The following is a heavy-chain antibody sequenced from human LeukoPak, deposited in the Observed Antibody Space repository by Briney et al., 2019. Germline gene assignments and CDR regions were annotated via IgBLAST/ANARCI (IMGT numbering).Heavy chain of an antibody. CDR2: IYYSGST. J-gene: IGHJ2*01. CDR3: ARHGPNWYFDL. CDR1: GGSISSYY. V-gene: IGHV4-59*08. Sequence: RASETLSLTCTVSGGSISSYYWSWIRQPPGKGLEWIGYIYYSGSTNYNPSLKSRVTISVDTSKNQFSLKLSSVTAADTAVYYCARHGPNWYFDLWGRGTLVTVSS.